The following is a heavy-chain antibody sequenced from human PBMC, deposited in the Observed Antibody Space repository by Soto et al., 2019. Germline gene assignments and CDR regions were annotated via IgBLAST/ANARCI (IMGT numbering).Heavy chain of an antibody. CDR1: GFSLTSRGVG. CDR3: AHSRDSSASSGYYRGNFHF. D-gene: IGHD3-22*01. CDR2: IYWDDDK. V-gene: IGHV2-5*02. Sequence: SGPTLVNPTQTITLTCTFSGFSLTSRGVGVGWIRQPPGKALEWLALIYWDDDKRYSPSLETRLSISKDTSKNQVVLTMTNMDPINTSTYFCAHSRDSSASSGYYRGNFHFWGQGTKLAVYS. J-gene: IGHJ4*02.